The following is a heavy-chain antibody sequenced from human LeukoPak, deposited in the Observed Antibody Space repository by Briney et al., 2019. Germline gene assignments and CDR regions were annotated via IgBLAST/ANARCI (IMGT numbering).Heavy chain of an antibody. V-gene: IGHV1-24*01. CDR1: GYTLTELS. D-gene: IGHD1-26*01. Sequence: ASVKVSCKVSGYTLTELSMHWVRQAPGKGLEWMGGFDPEDGETIYAQKFQGRVTMTEDTSTDTAYMELSSLRSEDTAVYYCATDSPYSGSYYGLDYWSQGTLVTVSS. CDR3: ATDSPYSGSYYGLDY. J-gene: IGHJ4*02. CDR2: FDPEDGET.